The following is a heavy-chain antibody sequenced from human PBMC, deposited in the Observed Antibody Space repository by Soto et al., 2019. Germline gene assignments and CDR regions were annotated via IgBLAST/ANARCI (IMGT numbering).Heavy chain of an antibody. J-gene: IGHJ4*01. CDR2: IFHSGST. CDR1: GYSISSDYS. V-gene: IGHV4-38-2*02. D-gene: IGHD3-22*01. Sequence: PSETLSLTCAVSGYSISSDYSWGCIRQPPGKGLEWIGSIFHSGSTYYNPSLKSRVTISIDTSRNHFSLKLSSVTAADTAVYYCARENYYDGSGYYYYFDYWGHGTLVTVSS. CDR3: ARENYYDGSGYYYYFDY.